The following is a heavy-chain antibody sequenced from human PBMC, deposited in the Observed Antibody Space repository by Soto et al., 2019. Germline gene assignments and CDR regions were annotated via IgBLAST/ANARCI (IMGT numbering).Heavy chain of an antibody. CDR1: GGSLSSYI. V-gene: IGHV1-69*02. Sequence: ASVKVPCKASGGSLSSYIVSWVRQSPGQGLEWMGRIIPVLGVEYYAQKFQGRVTITADKSTSTAYMELSSLKASDTAMYYCARRLYSGSYYRYYYGMDVWGQGTTVTVSS. D-gene: IGHD1-26*01. CDR2: IIPVLGVE. CDR3: ARRLYSGSYYRYYYGMDV. J-gene: IGHJ6*02.